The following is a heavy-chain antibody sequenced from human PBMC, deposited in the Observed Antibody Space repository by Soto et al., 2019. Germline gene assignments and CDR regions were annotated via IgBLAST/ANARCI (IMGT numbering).Heavy chain of an antibody. V-gene: IGHV1-18*01. CDR2: ISNNNYNT. D-gene: IGHD3-10*01. Sequence: QVHLVQSGTEVKKPGASVKVSCKASGYTFTNYGIGWARQAPGQGPEWMGWISNNNYNTKYAQNFQGRLTLTTDTSTNTAYMELRSLRADDTAVYYCAHDNVNFARGPFEYWGQGTLVVVSS. CDR3: AHDNVNFARGPFEY. J-gene: IGHJ4*02. CDR1: GYTFTNYG.